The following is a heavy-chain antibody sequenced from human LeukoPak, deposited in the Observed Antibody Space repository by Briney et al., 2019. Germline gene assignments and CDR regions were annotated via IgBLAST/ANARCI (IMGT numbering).Heavy chain of an antibody. J-gene: IGHJ4*02. D-gene: IGHD3-22*01. CDR1: GGSISSNSYS. V-gene: IGHV4-39*01. Sequence: SETLSLTCNVSGGSISSNSYSWGWIRQPPGKGLEWIGSIYYGGSTYYNPSLESRVTISVDTSKNQFSLKLSSVTAADTAVYYCARQFYYDSGGSHYWGQGTLVTVSS. CDR3: ARQFYYDSGGSHY. CDR2: IYYGGST.